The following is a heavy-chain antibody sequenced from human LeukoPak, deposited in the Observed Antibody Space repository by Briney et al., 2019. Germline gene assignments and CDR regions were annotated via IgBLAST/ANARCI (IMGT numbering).Heavy chain of an antibody. J-gene: IGHJ6*03. CDR1: GGSISSYY. D-gene: IGHD5-18*01. CDR3: ARWGGYSYYYYMDV. Sequence: SETLSLTCTVPGGSISSYYWSWIRQPPGKGLEWIGYIYYSGSTNYNPSLKSRVTISVDTSKNQFSLKLSSVTAADTAVYYCARWGGYSYYYYMDVWGKGTTVTVSS. V-gene: IGHV4-59*01. CDR2: IYYSGST.